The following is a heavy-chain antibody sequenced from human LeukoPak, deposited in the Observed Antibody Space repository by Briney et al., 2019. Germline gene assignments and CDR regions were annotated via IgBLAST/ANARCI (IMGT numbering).Heavy chain of an antibody. CDR3: ARPNYYDTSPDY. J-gene: IGHJ4*02. CDR1: GYSFSSNW. CDR2: IYPGDSDT. Sequence: RGESLKISCKGSGYSFSSNWIGWVRQMPGKGLEWMGIIYPGDSDTRYSPSFQGQVTISADKSISTAYLQWNSLKASDTAMYYCARPNYYDTSPDYWGQGTLVTVSS. D-gene: IGHD3-22*01. V-gene: IGHV5-51*01.